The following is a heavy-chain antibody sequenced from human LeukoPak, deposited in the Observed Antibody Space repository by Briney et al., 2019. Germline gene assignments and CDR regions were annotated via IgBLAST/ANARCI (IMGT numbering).Heavy chain of an antibody. CDR1: GGSIRSSSYY. V-gene: IGHV4-39*01. D-gene: IGHD3-22*01. CDR2: IYYSGST. Sequence: SETLSLTCTVSGGSIRSSSYYWGWIRQPPGKGLEWIGSIYYSGSTYYNPSLKSRVNISVDTSKDQFSLRLTSVTAADTAVYYCVSDSSGYYQYDYWGQGTLVTVSP. CDR3: VSDSSGYYQYDY. J-gene: IGHJ4*02.